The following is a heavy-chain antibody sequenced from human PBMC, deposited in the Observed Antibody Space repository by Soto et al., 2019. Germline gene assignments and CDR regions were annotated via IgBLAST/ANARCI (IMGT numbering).Heavy chain of an antibody. CDR1: GFTFSDYY. D-gene: IGHD4-17*01. CDR2: ISSSGSTI. CDR3: AREGSTTVTTYYFDY. J-gene: IGHJ4*02. V-gene: IGHV3-11*01. Sequence: GGSLRLSCAASGFTFSDYYMSWIRQAPGKGLEWVSYISSSGSTIYYADSVKGRFTISRDNAKNSLYLQMNSLRAEDTAVYYCAREGSTTVTTYYFDYWGQGTLVTVSS.